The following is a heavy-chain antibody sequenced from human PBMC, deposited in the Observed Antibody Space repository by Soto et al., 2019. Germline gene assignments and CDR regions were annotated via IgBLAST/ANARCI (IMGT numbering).Heavy chain of an antibody. J-gene: IGHJ4*02. CDR1: GGTFSSYA. V-gene: IGHV1-69*01. Sequence: QVQLVQSGAEVKKPGSSVKVSCKASGGTFSSYAISWVRQAPGQGLEWMGWIIPIFGTANYAQKFQGRVTITAEESTSKAYMELSSLRSEDKAVYYCARVGGYNWNERGFGLNYWGQGTLVTVSS. D-gene: IGHD1-1*01. CDR3: ARVGGYNWNERGFGLNY. CDR2: IIPIFGTA.